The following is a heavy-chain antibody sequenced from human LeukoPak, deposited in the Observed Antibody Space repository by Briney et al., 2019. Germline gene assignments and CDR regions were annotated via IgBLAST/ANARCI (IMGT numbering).Heavy chain of an antibody. CDR2: ISYDGGNK. Sequence: GGSLRLSCAASGFTFTNNAMHWVRQAPGKGLEWVAIISYDGGNKYYADSVKGRFTISRDNAKNSLYLQMNSLRAEDTAVYYCARGRVPAAALPYYGMDVWGQGTTVTVSS. D-gene: IGHD2-2*01. J-gene: IGHJ6*02. CDR1: GFTFTNNA. V-gene: IGHV3-30*03. CDR3: ARGRVPAAALPYYGMDV.